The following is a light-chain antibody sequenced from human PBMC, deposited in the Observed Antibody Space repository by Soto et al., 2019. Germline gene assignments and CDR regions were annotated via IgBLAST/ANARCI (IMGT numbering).Light chain of an antibody. CDR2: SNN. Sequence: QSVLTQPPSASGTPGQRVTISCSGSSSNIRSNTVNWYQQLPVTAPKLLIYSNNHRPSGVPDRFSGSKSGTSASLAISGLQSEDEADYYCAAWDDSLNGLVFGGGTKLTVL. CDR1: SSNIRSNT. CDR3: AAWDDSLNGLV. J-gene: IGLJ2*01. V-gene: IGLV1-44*01.